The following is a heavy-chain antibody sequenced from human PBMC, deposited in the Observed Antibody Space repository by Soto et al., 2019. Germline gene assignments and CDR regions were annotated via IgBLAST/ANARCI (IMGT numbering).Heavy chain of an antibody. CDR3: AAEYSSSWSLLYYGMDV. CDR2: ISYDGSNK. D-gene: IGHD6-13*01. J-gene: IGHJ6*02. Sequence: QTGGSLRLSCAASGFTFSSYAMHWVRQAPGKGLEWVAVISYDGSNKYYADSVKGRFTISRDNSKNTLYLQMNSLRAEDTAVYYCAAEYSSSWSLLYYGMDVWGQGTTVTVSS. V-gene: IGHV3-30-3*01. CDR1: GFTFSSYA.